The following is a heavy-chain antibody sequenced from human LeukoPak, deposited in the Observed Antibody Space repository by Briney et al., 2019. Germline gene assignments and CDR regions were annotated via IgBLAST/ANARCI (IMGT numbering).Heavy chain of an antibody. D-gene: IGHD7-27*01. V-gene: IGHV1-69*06. J-gene: IGHJ3*02. CDR3: ARIANWPYDAFDI. Sequence: ASVKVSCKASGYTFTSYGISWVRQAPGQGLEWMGGIIPIFGTANYAQKFQGRVTITADKSTSTAYMELSSLRSEDTAVYYCARIANWPYDAFDIWGQGTMVTVSS. CDR1: GYTFTSYG. CDR2: IIPIFGTA.